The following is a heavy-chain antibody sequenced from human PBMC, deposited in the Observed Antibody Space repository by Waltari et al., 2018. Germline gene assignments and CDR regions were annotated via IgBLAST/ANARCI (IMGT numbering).Heavy chain of an antibody. J-gene: IGHJ3*01. Sequence: EVXLXESGXGLVQPGGPXRLTCAATGFTFGTYAMSGVRQAPGKXLEWVXTIREXGEIKXYVNSVRGRFXVSRDNSKNMLYLQLSSXGAEDTAVXYXATXSSRRLVHAFDXWGQGTXVTVSS. CDR2: IREXGEIK. CDR3: ATXSSRRLVHAFDX. D-gene: IGHD2-8*02. V-gene: IGHV3-23*01. CDR1: GFTFGTYA.